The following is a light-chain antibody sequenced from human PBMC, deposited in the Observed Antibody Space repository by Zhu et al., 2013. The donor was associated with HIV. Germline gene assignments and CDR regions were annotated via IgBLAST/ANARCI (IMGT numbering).Light chain of an antibody. CDR3: SSYTSSSTLVV. J-gene: IGLJ2*01. CDR1: GSNIASNG. Sequence: QSVLAQPPSASETPGQRVTISCSLSGSNIASNGVNWYQQLPGTAPKLVMSSNNQRPSGVPDRFSASKSGTSASLAISELRSEDEADYYCSSYTSSSTLVVFGGGTKLTVL. CDR2: SNN. V-gene: IGLV1-47*02.